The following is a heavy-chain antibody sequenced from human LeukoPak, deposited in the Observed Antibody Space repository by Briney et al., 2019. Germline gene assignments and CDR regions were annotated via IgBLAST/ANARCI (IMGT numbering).Heavy chain of an antibody. CDR3: ARGFRRGYCSSTSCFGFDY. V-gene: IGHV1-69*05. Sequence: ASVKVSCKASGGTFSNYAISWVRQAPGQGLEWMGGIIPIFGTANYAQKFQGRVTITTDESTSTAYMELSSLRSEDTAVYYCARGFRRGYCSSTSCFGFDYWGQGTLVTVSS. CDR2: IIPIFGTA. J-gene: IGHJ4*02. D-gene: IGHD2-2*01. CDR1: GGTFSNYA.